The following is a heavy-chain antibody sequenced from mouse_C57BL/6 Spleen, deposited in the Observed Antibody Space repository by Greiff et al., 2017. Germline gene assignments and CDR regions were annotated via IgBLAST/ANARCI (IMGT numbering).Heavy chain of an antibody. J-gene: IGHJ1*03. CDR1: GFNIQDDY. CDR2: IDPENGDT. V-gene: IGHV14-4*01. CDR3: TTGYYYGSSSYFVV. Sequence: DVQLQQSGAELVRPGASVKLSCTASGFNIQDDYMHWVKQRPEQGLEWIGWIDPENGDTEYASKFQGKATITADTSSNKAYRQLSSLTSEDTAVYYCTTGYYYGSSSYFVVWGTGTTVTVSS. D-gene: IGHD1-1*01.